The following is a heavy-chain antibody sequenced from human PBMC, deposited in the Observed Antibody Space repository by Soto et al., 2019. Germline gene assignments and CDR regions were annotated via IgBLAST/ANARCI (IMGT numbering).Heavy chain of an antibody. CDR3: ASDRDDYGSGNYYNRIDF. J-gene: IGHJ4*02. Sequence: QVQLVQSGAEVKKPGSSVKVSCKASGGIFSTYAISWLRRAPGQGLEWTGGIIPIFGTPNYAQRFQGRVTITADESTSTAYMELSRLRSEDTAVYYCASDRDDYGSGNYYNRIDFWGQGTLVTVSS. V-gene: IGHV1-69*01. CDR1: GGIFSTYA. CDR2: IIPIFGTP. D-gene: IGHD3-10*01.